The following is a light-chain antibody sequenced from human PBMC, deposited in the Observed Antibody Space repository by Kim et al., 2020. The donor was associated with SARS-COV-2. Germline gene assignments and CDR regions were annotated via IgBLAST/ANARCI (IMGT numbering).Light chain of an antibody. V-gene: IGLV3-21*04. J-gene: IGLJ2*01. CDR1: SIGSKS. Sequence: PGRTARITCGGNSIGSKSWHWYQQMPGQAPVLVISYDSDRPSGIPERFSGSNSGNTATLTISRVEAGDEADYYCQVWDSSSDHRVVFGGGTQLTVL. CDR2: YDS. CDR3: QVWDSSSDHRVV.